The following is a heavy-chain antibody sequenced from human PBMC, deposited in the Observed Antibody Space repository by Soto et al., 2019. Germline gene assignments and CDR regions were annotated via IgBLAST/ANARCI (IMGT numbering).Heavy chain of an antibody. J-gene: IGHJ4*02. CDR3: AKLGTMGVFDN. D-gene: IGHD1-26*01. V-gene: IGHV3-23*01. Sequence: EVQLLESGGGLVQPGGSLRLSCAASGFTFSSYAMSWVRQAPGKGLEWVAGITFRGDYTYYADSVKGRFTLSRDNSRNRLDLQMNSLKVDYTALYFCAKLGTMGVFDNWGQGTLLTVSS. CDR1: GFTFSSYA. CDR2: ITFRGDYT.